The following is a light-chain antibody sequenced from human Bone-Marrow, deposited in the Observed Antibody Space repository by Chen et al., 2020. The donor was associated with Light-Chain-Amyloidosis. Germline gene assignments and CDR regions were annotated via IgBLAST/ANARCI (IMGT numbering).Light chain of an antibody. Sequence: YELTHPPSLSVSPAQTASLTRPGADLPTKYAYWSQQKPGQAPVLVIHRDKERPSGISERFSGSSSGTTATLTISGVQAEDEADDHCQSADSSGTYEVIFGGGTKLTVL. CDR3: QSADSSGTYEVI. V-gene: IGLV3-25*03. J-gene: IGLJ2*01. CDR2: RDK. CDR1: DLPTKY.